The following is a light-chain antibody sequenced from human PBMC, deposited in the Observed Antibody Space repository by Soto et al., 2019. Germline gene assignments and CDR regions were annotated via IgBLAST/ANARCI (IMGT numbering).Light chain of an antibody. CDR2: GAS. CDR3: QQSYISPFT. CDR1: QGISSY. Sequence: DIQLTQSPSFLSASVGDKITITCRASQGISSYLAWYQQRPGKAPELLIYGASTLRTGVASRFRGSGSGTEFTLTISSLQPEDFATYFCQQSYISPFTFGQGTKLEI. J-gene: IGKJ2*01. V-gene: IGKV1-9*01.